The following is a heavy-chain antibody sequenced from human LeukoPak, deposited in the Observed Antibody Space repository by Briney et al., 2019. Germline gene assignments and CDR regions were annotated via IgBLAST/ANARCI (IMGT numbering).Heavy chain of an antibody. Sequence: SETLSLTCTVSGGSISSYYWSWIRQPAGKGLEWIGRIYTSGSTNYNPSLKSRVTISVDTSKTQFSLKLSSVTAADTAVYYCARVLRAGTLDYWGQGTLVTVSS. V-gene: IGHV4-4*07. D-gene: IGHD6-19*01. J-gene: IGHJ4*02. CDR3: ARVLRAGTLDY. CDR1: GGSISSYY. CDR2: IYTSGST.